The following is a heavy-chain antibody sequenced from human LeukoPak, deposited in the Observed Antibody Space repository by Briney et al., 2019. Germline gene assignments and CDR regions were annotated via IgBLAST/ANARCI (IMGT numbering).Heavy chain of an antibody. J-gene: IGHJ4*02. CDR2: INPSGGST. D-gene: IGHD2-21*02. CDR3: ATWGGAYCGGDCSYDY. Sequence: GASVKVSCKASGYTFTSYYMHWVRQAPGQVLEWMGIINPSGGSTSYAQKFQGRVTMTRDTSTSTVYMELSSLRSEDTAVYYCATWGGAYCGGDCSYDYWGQGTLVTVSS. V-gene: IGHV1-46*01. CDR1: GYTFTSYY.